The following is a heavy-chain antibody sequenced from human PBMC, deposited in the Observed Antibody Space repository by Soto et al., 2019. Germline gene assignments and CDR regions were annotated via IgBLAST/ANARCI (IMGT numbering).Heavy chain of an antibody. D-gene: IGHD2-2*01. CDR2: ISSSGSTI. CDR3: ARAGLNCSSTSCQLRGYYYYYMDV. Sequence: GGSLRLSCAASGFTFSDYYMSWIRQAPGKGLEWVSYISSSGSTIYYADSVKGRFTISRDNAKNSLYLQMNSLRAEDTAVYYCARAGLNCSSTSCQLRGYYYYYMDVWGKGTTVTVSS. J-gene: IGHJ6*03. V-gene: IGHV3-11*01. CDR1: GFTFSDYY.